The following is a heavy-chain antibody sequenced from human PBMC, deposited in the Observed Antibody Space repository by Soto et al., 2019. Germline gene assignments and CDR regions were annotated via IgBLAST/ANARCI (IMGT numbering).Heavy chain of an antibody. CDR2: IIPILGIA. D-gene: IGHD2-2*01. J-gene: IGHJ4*02. Sequence: ASVKVSCKASGGTFSSYTISWLRQAPGQGLEWMGRIIPILGIANYAQKFQGRVTITADKSTSTAYMELSSLRSEDTAVYYCATDAGYCSSNSCPKTMYYWGQGTLVTAPQ. CDR1: GGTFSSYT. CDR3: ATDAGYCSSNSCPKTMYY. V-gene: IGHV1-69*02.